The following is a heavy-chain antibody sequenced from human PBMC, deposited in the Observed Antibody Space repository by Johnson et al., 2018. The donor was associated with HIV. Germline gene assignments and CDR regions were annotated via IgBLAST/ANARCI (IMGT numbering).Heavy chain of an antibody. CDR2: IYSGGST. CDR3: ARVTEFIYFDSSGLNAFDF. V-gene: IGHV3-66*01. D-gene: IGHD3-22*01. J-gene: IGHJ3*01. Sequence: VKLVESGGGLVQPGRSLRLSCAASGFTVSTNYMTWVRQAPGKGLEWVSVIYSGGSTYYADSVKGRFTISRDNSKNTLYLQMNSLRAEDTALYYCARVTEFIYFDSSGLNAFDFWGQGTMVTVSS. CDR1: GFTVSTNY.